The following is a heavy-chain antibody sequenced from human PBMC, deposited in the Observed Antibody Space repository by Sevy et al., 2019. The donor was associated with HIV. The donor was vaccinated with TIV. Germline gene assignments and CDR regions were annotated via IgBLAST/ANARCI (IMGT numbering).Heavy chain of an antibody. CDR2: IRNKAKSSTT. CDR3: AAVAADRGYFNI. D-gene: IGHD6-19*01. V-gene: IGHV3-72*01. Sequence: GGSLRLSCAASGFIFGDLYMDWVRQAPGKGLKWIGRIRNKAKSSTTEYAASVKCRFTITRDDSKNSLYLQMNSLKTEDTARYYCAAVAADRGYFNIWGRGTLVTVS. CDR1: GFIFGDLY. J-gene: IGHJ2*01.